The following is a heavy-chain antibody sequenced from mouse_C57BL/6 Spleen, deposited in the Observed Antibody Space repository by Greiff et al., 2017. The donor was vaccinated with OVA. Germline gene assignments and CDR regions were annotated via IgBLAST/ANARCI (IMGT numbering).Heavy chain of an antibody. CDR3: ARDSNDYAMDY. V-gene: IGHV1-64*01. Sequence: QVQLQQPGAELVKPGASVKLSCKASGYNFTSYWMHWVKQRPGQGLEWIGMIHPNSGSTNYNEKFKTKATLTVDKSSSTAYMQLSSLTSEDSAVYYCARDSNDYAMDYWGQGTSVTVSS. CDR1: GYNFTSYW. CDR2: IHPNSGST. D-gene: IGHD2-5*01. J-gene: IGHJ4*01.